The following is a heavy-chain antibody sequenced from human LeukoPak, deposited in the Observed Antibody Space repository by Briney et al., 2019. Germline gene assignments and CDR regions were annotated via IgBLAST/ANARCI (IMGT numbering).Heavy chain of an antibody. J-gene: IGHJ4*02. Sequence: GGSLRLSCAASGFTFSSSGMHWVRQAPGKGLEWVSSISSSSSYIYYADSVKGRFTISRDNAKNPLYLQMNSLRAEDTAVYYCARAPNPHYDSSGYYAYFDYWGQGTLVTVSS. CDR2: ISSSSSYI. CDR1: GFTFSSSG. CDR3: ARAPNPHYDSSGYYAYFDY. V-gene: IGHV3-21*01. D-gene: IGHD3-22*01.